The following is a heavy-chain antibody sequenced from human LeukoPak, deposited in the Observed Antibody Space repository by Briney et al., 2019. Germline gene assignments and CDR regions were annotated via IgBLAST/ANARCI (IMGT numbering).Heavy chain of an antibody. CDR3: AKDPNGDYIGTFDI. CDR1: GFTFTSYS. D-gene: IGHD4-17*01. V-gene: IGHV3-48*01. CDR2: SSSSSSSST. J-gene: IGHJ3*02. Sequence: AGGSLRLSCAASGFTFTSYSMHWVRQAPGKGLEWVAYSSSSSSSSTYYADSVKGRFIISRDNSKNTLYLQMNSLRPEDTAVYYCAKDPNGDYIGTFDIWGQGTMVTVSS.